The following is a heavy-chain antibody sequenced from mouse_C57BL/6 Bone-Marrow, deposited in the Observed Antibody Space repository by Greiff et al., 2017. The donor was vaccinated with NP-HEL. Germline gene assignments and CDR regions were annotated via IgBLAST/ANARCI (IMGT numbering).Heavy chain of an antibody. V-gene: IGHV14-2*01. CDR3: ARDYDSFYYYAMDY. CDR2: IDPEDGET. D-gene: IGHD1-1*01. CDR1: GFNIKDYY. J-gene: IGHJ4*01. Sequence: VQLQQSGAELVKPGASVKLSCTASGFNIKDYYMHWVKQRTEQGLEWIGRIDPEDGETKYAPKFQGNATITEDTSSNTTYLQLSSLTSEDTAVYYCARDYDSFYYYAMDYCGQGTSVTVSS.